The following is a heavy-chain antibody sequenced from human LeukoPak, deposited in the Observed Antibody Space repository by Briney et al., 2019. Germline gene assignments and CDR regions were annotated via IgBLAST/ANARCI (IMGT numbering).Heavy chain of an antibody. Sequence: SETLSLTCAVYGGSFSGYYWSWIRQPPGKGLEWIGEINHSGSTNYNPSLKSRVTISADTSKNQFSLKLSSVTAADTAVHYCARRYCSSTSCYRNYYGMDVWGQGTTVTVSS. V-gene: IGHV4-34*01. CDR3: ARRYCSSTSCYRNYYGMDV. D-gene: IGHD2-2*01. CDR2: INHSGST. CDR1: GGSFSGYY. J-gene: IGHJ6*02.